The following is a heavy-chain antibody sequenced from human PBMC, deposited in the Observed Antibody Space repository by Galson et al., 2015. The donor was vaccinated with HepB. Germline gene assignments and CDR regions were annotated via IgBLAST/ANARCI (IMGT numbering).Heavy chain of an antibody. V-gene: IGHV4-34*01. CDR3: ARTPNFWGSYLDY. D-gene: IGHD3-16*02. CDR1: GGSFSGYY. J-gene: IGHJ4*02. CDR2: INHSGST. Sequence: ETLSLTCAVYGGSFSGYYWSWIRQPPGKGLEWIGEINHSGSTNCNPSLKSRVTISVDTSKNQFSLKLSSVTAADTAVYYCARTPNFWGSYLDYWGQGTLVTVSS.